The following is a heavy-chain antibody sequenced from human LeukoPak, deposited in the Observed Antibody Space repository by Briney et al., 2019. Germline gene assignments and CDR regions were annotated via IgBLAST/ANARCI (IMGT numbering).Heavy chain of an antibody. CDR2: IIPIFGTA. J-gene: IGHJ6*03. CDR1: VGTFSSYA. V-gene: IGHV1-69*01. Sequence: GASVKVSCKASVGTFSSYAISWVRHAPGQGLEWMGGIIPIFGTANYAQKFQGRVTITADESTSTAYMELSSLRSEDTAVYYCARPFGMVQGDMADYYYMDVWGKGTTVTVSS. CDR3: ARPFGMVQGDMADYYYMDV. D-gene: IGHD3-10*01.